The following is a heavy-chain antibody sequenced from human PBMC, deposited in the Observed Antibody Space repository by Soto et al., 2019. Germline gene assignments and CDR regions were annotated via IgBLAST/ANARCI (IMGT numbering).Heavy chain of an antibody. CDR2: FDPEDGAT. J-gene: IGHJ6*02. CDR3: ATGYNWNYDYYYYGMDV. CDR1: GYTLTELS. Sequence: ASVKVSCKVSGYTLTELSMHWVRQAPGKGLEWMGGFDPEDGATIYAQKFQGRVTMTEDTSTDTAYMELSSLRSEDTAVYYCATGYNWNYDYYYYGMDVWGQGTTVTVSS. D-gene: IGHD1-7*01. V-gene: IGHV1-24*01.